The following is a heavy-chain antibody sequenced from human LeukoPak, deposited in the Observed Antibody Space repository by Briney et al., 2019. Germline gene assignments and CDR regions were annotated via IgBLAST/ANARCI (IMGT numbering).Heavy chain of an antibody. Sequence: SETLSLTCAVYGGSFSSYYWSWIRQPPGKGLEWIGEINHSGTSKNNPSLRSRVSVSVDTSKNQFSLKLSSVTAADTAVYYCARVFDSQVEITFDYWGQGTLVTVSS. CDR1: GGSFSSYY. J-gene: IGHJ4*02. CDR2: INHSGTS. D-gene: IGHD1-1*01. CDR3: ARVFDSQVEITFDY. V-gene: IGHV4-34*01.